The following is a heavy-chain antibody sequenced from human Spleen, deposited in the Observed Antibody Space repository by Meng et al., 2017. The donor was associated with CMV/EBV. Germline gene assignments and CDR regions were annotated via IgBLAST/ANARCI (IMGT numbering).Heavy chain of an antibody. J-gene: IGHJ6*02. Sequence: GGSLRLSCAASGFSFSSYALHWVRHAPGKGLEWLALISYDGSNTYYVDSVKGRFTISRDNSKNTVSLHMSSLRPEDTAVYYCASDLTLRFLDSYFSFYGMDVWGQGTTVTVSS. CDR1: GFSFSSYA. V-gene: IGHV3-30*04. CDR3: ASDLTLRFLDSYFSFYGMDV. D-gene: IGHD3-3*01. CDR2: ISYDGSNT.